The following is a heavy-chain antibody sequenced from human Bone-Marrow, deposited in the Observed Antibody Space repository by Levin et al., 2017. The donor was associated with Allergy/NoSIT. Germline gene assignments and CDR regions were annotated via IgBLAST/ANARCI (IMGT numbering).Heavy chain of an antibody. J-gene: IGHJ3*02. CDR3: ARSNPEDDAFDS. CDR2: INHSGST. Sequence: SETLSLTCAVYGGSFSGYYWSWIRQPPGKGLEWIGEINHSGSTNYNPSLKSRVTISVDTSKNQFSLKLSSVTAADTAVYYCARSNPEDDAFDSWGQGTMVTVSS. CDR1: GGSFSGYY. V-gene: IGHV4-34*01.